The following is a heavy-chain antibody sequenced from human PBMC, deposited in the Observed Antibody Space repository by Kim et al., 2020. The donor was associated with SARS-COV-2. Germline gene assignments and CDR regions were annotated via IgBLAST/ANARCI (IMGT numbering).Heavy chain of an antibody. D-gene: IGHD6-13*01. CDR2: IYSGDKT. CDR1: GFTVSSNY. J-gene: IGHJ4*02. Sequence: GGSLRLSCAASGFTVSSNYMSWLRQAPGKGLEWHSVIYSGDKTYYVESVKGRLTISRDNSKNTLYLQMSSLRVEDTAVYYCATNLAAAGVVWGQGTLVT. CDR3: ATNLAAAGVV. V-gene: IGHV3-66*01.